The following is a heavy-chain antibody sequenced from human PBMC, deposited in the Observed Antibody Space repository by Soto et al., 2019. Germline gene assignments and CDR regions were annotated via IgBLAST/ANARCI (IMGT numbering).Heavy chain of an antibody. V-gene: IGHV3-21*01. CDR3: ARARGAVTTLVDY. D-gene: IGHD4-17*01. Sequence: GGALRLSCSASGFTFSSYSMNWVRQAPGKGLEWVSSISSSSSYIYYTDSVKGRFTISRDNAKNSLYLQMNSLRAEDTAVYYCARARGAVTTLVDYWGQGTLVTVSS. CDR2: ISSSSSYI. CDR1: GFTFSSYS. J-gene: IGHJ4*02.